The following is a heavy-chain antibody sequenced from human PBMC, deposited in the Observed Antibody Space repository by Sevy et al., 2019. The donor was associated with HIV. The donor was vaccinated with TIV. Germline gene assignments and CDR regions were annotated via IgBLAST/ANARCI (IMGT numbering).Heavy chain of an antibody. CDR2: IKPNRGDT. CDR1: GYTFTGQY. J-gene: IGHJ4*02. D-gene: IGHD3-3*01. V-gene: IGHV1-2*02. CDR3: ASTCAVFWSGQRSYFDY. Sequence: ASVKVSCKASGYTFTGQYFHWVRQAPGQGLEWMGYIKPNRGDTSYAQKFQGRVTMTRDTSISTVYMELNRLRSDDAAVYYCASTCAVFWSGQRSYFDYWGQGTLVTVSS.